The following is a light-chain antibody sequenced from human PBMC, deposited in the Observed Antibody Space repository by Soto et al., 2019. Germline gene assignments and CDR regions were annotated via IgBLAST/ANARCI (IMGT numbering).Light chain of an antibody. Sequence: QSALTQPASVSGSPGQSITISCTGTSSDVGGYNYVSWYQQHPGKAPKLMIYDVSNRPSGVSNRFSGSKSGNTASLTISGLQAEDDADYYCSSYTSSSTWVFGGGTKLTV. CDR2: DVS. V-gene: IGLV2-14*01. CDR3: SSYTSSSTWV. CDR1: SSDVGGYNY. J-gene: IGLJ3*02.